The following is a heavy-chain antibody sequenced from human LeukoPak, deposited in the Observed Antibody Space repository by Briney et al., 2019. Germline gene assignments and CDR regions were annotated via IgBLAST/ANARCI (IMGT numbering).Heavy chain of an antibody. CDR2: ISGSSSYI. CDR1: GVTFSSYS. D-gene: IGHD3-10*01. J-gene: IGHJ5*02. CDR3: ARIRGP. V-gene: IGHV3-21*01. Sequence: GGSLRLSCAASGVTFSSYSMNWVRQAPGKGLEWVSSISGSSSYIYYADSGKGGFTISRDNAKNSLYLQINSLRAEDTAVYYCARIRGPWGPGTLVTVSS.